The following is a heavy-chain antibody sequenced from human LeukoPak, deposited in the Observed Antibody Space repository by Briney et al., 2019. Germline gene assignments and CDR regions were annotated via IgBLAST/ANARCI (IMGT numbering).Heavy chain of an antibody. CDR3: AREGYYDSSGLRGGAFDI. CDR2: IYYSGST. CDR1: GGSISSYY. Sequence: PSETLSFTCTVSGGSISSYYWSWIRQPPGKGLEWIGYIYYSGSTNYNPSLKSRVTISVDTSKNQFSLKLSSVTAADTAVYYCAREGYYDSSGLRGGAFDIWGQGTMVTVSS. V-gene: IGHV4-59*01. J-gene: IGHJ3*02. D-gene: IGHD3-22*01.